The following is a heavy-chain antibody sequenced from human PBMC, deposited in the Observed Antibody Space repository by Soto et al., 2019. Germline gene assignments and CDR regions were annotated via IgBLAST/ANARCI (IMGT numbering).Heavy chain of an antibody. J-gene: IGHJ4*02. CDR1: GFTFRSYA. D-gene: IGHD6-6*01. Sequence: EVQLLESGGGLVQPGGSLRLSCAASGFTFRSYAMRWVRQAPGKGLEWVSSISGSGGSTYYADSVKGRFTISRDNSKNTLYLQMNSLRAEDTAVYYCAKDGYSTSSFVGYWGQGTLVTVSS. CDR2: ISGSGGST. V-gene: IGHV3-23*01. CDR3: AKDGYSTSSFVGY.